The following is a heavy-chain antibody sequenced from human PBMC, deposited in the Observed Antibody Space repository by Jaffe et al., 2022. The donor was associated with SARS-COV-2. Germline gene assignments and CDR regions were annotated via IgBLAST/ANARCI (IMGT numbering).Heavy chain of an antibody. CDR1: GGSISSYY. Sequence: QVQLQESGPGLVKPSETLSLTCIVSGGSISSYYWSWIRQPPGKGLEWIGYIYYSGSTNYNPSLKSRVTISVDTSKNQFSLKLSSVTAADTAVYYCAREVYSYGYDGGYYYYMDVWGKGTTVTVSS. CDR3: AREVYSYGYDGGYYYYMDV. J-gene: IGHJ6*03. V-gene: IGHV4-59*01. CDR2: IYYSGST. D-gene: IGHD5-18*01.